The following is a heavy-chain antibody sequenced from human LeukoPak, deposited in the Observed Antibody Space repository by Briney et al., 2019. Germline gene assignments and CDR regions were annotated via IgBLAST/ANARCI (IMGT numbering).Heavy chain of an antibody. J-gene: IGHJ6*02. V-gene: IGHV4-59*01. CDR1: GGSISGYY. Sequence: SEALSLTCTVSGGSISGYYWSWIRQPPGKGLEWIGYVYYSGSTNYNPSLKSRVTLSLDTSKNQFSLKLSSVTAADTAVYYCAREEAIVVVPAAIGDVWGQGTTVTVSS. CDR3: AREEAIVVVPAAIGDV. CDR2: VYYSGST. D-gene: IGHD2-2*01.